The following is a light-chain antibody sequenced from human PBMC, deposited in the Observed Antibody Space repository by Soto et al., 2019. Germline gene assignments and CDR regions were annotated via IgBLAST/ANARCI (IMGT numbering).Light chain of an antibody. J-gene: IGKJ2*01. CDR1: QDISNF. V-gene: IGKV3-11*01. Sequence: EIVLAQSPATLSLSPGERATLSCRASQDISNFLAWYQQRPGQAPRLLIYDASNRATGIPARFSGSGSGTDFTLTIVGLEPEDFAINYCQQRASWPPFTFGQGTKPEVK. CDR3: QQRASWPPFT. CDR2: DAS.